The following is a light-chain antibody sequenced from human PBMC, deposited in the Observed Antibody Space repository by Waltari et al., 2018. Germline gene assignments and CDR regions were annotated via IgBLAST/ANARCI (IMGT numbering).Light chain of an antibody. Sequence: QSALTQPAPVSGSPGPSTTLSCTGTSSDVGSYNIFSWYQQHPGKAPKLMIYEGSKRPSGVSNRFSGSKSGNTASLTISGLQAEDEADYYCCSYAGSSTSVVFGGGTKLTVL. V-gene: IGLV2-23*01. J-gene: IGLJ2*01. CDR1: SSDVGSYNI. CDR3: CSYAGSSTSVV. CDR2: EGS.